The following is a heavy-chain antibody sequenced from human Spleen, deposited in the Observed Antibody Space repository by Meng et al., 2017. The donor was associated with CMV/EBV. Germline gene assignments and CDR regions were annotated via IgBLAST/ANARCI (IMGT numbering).Heavy chain of an antibody. D-gene: IGHD3-3*01. J-gene: IGHJ3*02. CDR1: GFTFSSYD. V-gene: IGHV3-13*01. Sequence: GESLKISCAASGFTFSSYDMHWVRQATGKGLEWVSTIGTAGDTFYPGSVKGRFTISRENAKNSLYLQMNSLRAGDTAVYYCARDLGRTYYDFWSGYYRRDDAFDIWGQGTMVTVSS. CDR2: IGTAGDT. CDR3: ARDLGRTYYDFWSGYYRRDDAFDI.